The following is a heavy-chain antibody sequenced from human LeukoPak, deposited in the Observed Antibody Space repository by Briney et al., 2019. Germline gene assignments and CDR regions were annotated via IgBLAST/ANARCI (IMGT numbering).Heavy chain of an antibody. Sequence: ASVKVSCKASGYTFSIHYMHWVPQAPGQGLEWMGIINPSGGYTSFAQKFQDRFTMTRATSTSTVYMQLSSLRSEDTAVYYCARGGDYVGGNFDFWGQGALVTVSS. CDR1: GYTFSIHY. D-gene: IGHD4-17*01. V-gene: IGHV1-46*01. CDR3: ARGGDYVGGNFDF. J-gene: IGHJ4*02. CDR2: INPSGGYT.